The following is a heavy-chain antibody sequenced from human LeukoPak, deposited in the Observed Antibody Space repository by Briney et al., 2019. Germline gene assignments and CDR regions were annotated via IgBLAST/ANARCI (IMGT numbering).Heavy chain of an antibody. Sequence: SETLSLTCTVSGGSISSYFWTWIRQPPGKGLEWIGYISYSGSTNYNPSLKSRVTISIDTSKNQLSLKLSSVTAADTAVYYCARELLTRGSWHTFDYWGQGTLVTVSS. J-gene: IGHJ4*02. V-gene: IGHV4-59*12. CDR1: GGSISSYF. D-gene: IGHD2-21*01. CDR3: ARELLTRGSWHTFDY. CDR2: ISYSGST.